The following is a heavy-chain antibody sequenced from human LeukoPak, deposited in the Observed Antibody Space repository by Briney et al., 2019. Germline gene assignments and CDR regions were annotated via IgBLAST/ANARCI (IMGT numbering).Heavy chain of an antibody. Sequence: SGTLSLTCAVSGGSISTSNYWSRVRQPPGMGLEWIGEIYHTGRTNYNPSLKSRVTISVDKSKNQFSLKLSSVTAADTAVYYCARDEDAFDLWGQGTMVSVSS. CDR2: IYHTGRT. V-gene: IGHV4-4*02. CDR3: ARDEDAFDL. CDR1: GGSISTSNY. J-gene: IGHJ3*01.